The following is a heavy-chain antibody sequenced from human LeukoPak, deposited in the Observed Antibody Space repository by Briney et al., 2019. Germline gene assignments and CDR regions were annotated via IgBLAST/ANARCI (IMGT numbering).Heavy chain of an antibody. Sequence: ASVKVSFKASGYTFTSYDISWVRQATGQGLEWMGWMNPNSGNTGYAQKFQGRVTMTRNTSISTAYMELSSLRSEDTAVYYCARAKKQILAYGMDVWGQGTTVTVSS. CDR3: ARAKKQILAYGMDV. V-gene: IGHV1-8*01. CDR1: GYTFTSYD. CDR2: MNPNSGNT. J-gene: IGHJ6*02. D-gene: IGHD3-3*01.